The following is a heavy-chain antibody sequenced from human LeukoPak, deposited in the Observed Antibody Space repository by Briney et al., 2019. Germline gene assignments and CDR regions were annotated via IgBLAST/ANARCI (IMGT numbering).Heavy chain of an antibody. J-gene: IGHJ4*02. V-gene: IGHV4-59*13. D-gene: IGHD4-23*01. Sequence: SETLSLTCTVSGGSISSYFWNWIRQPPGQGLEWIGYMSNTGITKYNPSLKSRVTISADTSKNQFSLNLNSVTAADTAVYFCAKASVTTAVFFDSWGQGTLVAASS. CDR1: GGSISSYF. CDR3: AKASVTTAVFFDS. CDR2: MSNTGIT.